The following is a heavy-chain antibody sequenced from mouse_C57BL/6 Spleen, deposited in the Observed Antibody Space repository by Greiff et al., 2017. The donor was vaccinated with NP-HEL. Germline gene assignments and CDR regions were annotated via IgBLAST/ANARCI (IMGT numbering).Heavy chain of an antibody. D-gene: IGHD4-1*01. CDR2: IYPSDSET. Sequence: QVQLQQPGAELVRPGSSVKLSCKASGYTFTSYWMDWVKQRPGQGLEWIGNIYPSDSETHYNQKFKDKATLTVDKSSSTAYMQLSSLTSEDSAVYYCARGLANWDEGYWGQGTTLTVSS. V-gene: IGHV1-61*01. J-gene: IGHJ2*01. CDR1: GYTFTSYW. CDR3: ARGLANWDEGY.